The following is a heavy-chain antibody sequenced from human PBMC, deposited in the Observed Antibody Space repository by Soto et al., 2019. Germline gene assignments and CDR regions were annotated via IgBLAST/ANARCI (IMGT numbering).Heavy chain of an antibody. CDR1: GFTFSDYY. CDR2: ISSSGSII. D-gene: IGHD3-22*01. V-gene: IGHV3-11*01. CDR3: ARDQGYYESSGYFDY. Sequence: GSLRLSCAASGFTFSDYYMSWIRQAPGKGLEWVSYISSSGSIIYYADSVKGRFTISRDNAKNSLYLQMNSLGAEDTAVYYCARDQGYYESSGYFDYWGQGTLVTVSS. J-gene: IGHJ4*02.